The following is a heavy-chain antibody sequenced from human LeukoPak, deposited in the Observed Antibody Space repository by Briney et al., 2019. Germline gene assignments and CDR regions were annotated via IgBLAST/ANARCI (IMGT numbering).Heavy chain of an antibody. Sequence: GQSLRLSCPTTGFAFNDFAMSWVRQPAGKGLEWVGFIRRRAYGGAAEYAASVKGRFIISRNDSKGIAYLQMNSLKTEDTAVYYCSRNGLVDVVYWGQGSRVIVSP. V-gene: IGHV3-49*04. CDR1: GFAFNDFA. CDR3: SRNGLVDVVY. J-gene: IGHJ4*02. CDR2: IRRRAYGGAA.